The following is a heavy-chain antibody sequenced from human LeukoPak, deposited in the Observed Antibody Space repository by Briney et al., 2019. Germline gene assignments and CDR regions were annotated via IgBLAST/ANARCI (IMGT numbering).Heavy chain of an antibody. Sequence: SETLSLTCDVSGGSFSGYFWSWLRQTPGKGLEWIGKINHSGSTNYNPSLKSRVIISADTSKIQFSLRLSSMTAADTAVYYCARGSGRFYGMDVWGQGTTVTVSS. CDR1: GGSFSGYF. J-gene: IGHJ6*02. D-gene: IGHD3-10*01. CDR3: ARGSGRFYGMDV. V-gene: IGHV4-34*01. CDR2: INHSGST.